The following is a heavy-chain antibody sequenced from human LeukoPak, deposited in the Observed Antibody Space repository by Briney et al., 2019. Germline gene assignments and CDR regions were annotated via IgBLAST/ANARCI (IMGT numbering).Heavy chain of an antibody. D-gene: IGHD2-2*03. J-gene: IGHJ4*02. CDR2: LNGGRT. CDR3: VREVTGYGYFDY. V-gene: IGHV3-23*01. CDR1: GFTFSNYA. Sequence: GGSLRLSCVASGFTFSNYAMSWVRQAPGKGLEWIAALNGGRTFFQDSVRGRFTISRDNSKNTLYLQLNSLRGDDTAVYYCVREVTGYGYFDYWGRGTLVTVSS.